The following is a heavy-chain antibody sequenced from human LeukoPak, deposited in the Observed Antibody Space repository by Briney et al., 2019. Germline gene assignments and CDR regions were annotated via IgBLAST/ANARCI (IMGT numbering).Heavy chain of an antibody. CDR2: IYTSGNT. V-gene: IGHV4-4*09. CDR3: ARPYSSGWSGAFDI. CDR1: GGSISSYY. J-gene: IGHJ3*02. Sequence: SETLSLTCTVSGGSISSYYWSWIRQPPGKGLEWIGNIYTSGNTNYNPSLKSRVAISVDTSKNQFSLKLNSVTAADTAVYYCARPYSSGWSGAFDIWGQGTMVTDSS. D-gene: IGHD6-19*01.